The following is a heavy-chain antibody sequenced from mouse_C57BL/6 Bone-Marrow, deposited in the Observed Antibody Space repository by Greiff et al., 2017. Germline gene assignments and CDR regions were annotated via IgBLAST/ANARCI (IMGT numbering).Heavy chain of an antibody. D-gene: IGHD2-5*01. V-gene: IGHV1-64*01. CDR2: IHPSSGST. CDR3: ARGGYSNYVWFAY. J-gene: IGHJ3*01. CDR1: GYTFTSYW. Sequence: QVQLKQPGAELVKPGASVKLSCKASGYTFTSYWMHWVKQRPGQGLEWIGMIHPSSGSTNYNEKFKSKATLSVDKSSSTAYMQLSSLTSEDSAVYYCARGGYSNYVWFAYWGQGTLVTVSA.